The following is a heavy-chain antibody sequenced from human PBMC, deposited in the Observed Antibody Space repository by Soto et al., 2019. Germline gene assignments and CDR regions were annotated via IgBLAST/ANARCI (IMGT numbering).Heavy chain of an antibody. CDR3: ARDIAAGTGLGAAFDI. D-gene: IGHD6-13*01. V-gene: IGHV3-33*01. J-gene: IGHJ3*02. CDR1: GGIFHGYG. CDR2: IRFDGSNE. Sequence: GGSLRLSCAVPGGIFHGYGMHWVRQAPGKGLEWVAIIRFDGSNEEYADSVKGRFTISRDNSKNTLYLQMNTLGAEDTAVYYCARDIAAGTGLGAAFDIWGQGTMVTVSS.